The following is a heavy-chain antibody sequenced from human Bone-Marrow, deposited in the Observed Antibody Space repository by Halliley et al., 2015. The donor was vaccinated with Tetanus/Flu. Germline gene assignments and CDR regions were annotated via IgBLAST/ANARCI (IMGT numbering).Heavy chain of an antibody. CDR3: AIEAGDWDY. D-gene: IGHD7-27*01. V-gene: IGHV1-18*01. J-gene: IGHJ4*02. CDR2: ISVYNGIT. Sequence: LEWLGWISVYNGITKYAQKFQGRITMTADTSTTTAYMDLRSLTSDDTAVYYCAIEAGDWDYWGQGTLVTVSS.